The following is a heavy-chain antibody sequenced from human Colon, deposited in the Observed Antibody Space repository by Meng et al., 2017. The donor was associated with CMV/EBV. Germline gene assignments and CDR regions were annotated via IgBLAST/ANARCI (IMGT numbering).Heavy chain of an antibody. V-gene: IGHV3-74*01. CDR1: GFTFNSYW. Sequence: GESLKISCGTSGFTFNSYWMHWVRQAPGKGLVWVSRVNSDGNNTSYADSVKGRFTISRDNARNTLYLQMNSLRAEDTAVYYCARDRNWIFDYWGRGTLVTVSS. J-gene: IGHJ4*02. D-gene: IGHD1-1*01. CDR2: VNSDGNNT. CDR3: ARDRNWIFDY.